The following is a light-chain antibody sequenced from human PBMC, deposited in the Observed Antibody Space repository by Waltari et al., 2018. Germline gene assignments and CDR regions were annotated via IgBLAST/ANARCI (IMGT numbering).Light chain of an antibody. CDR3: SSYTGSNSFV. CDR2: DVT. Sequence: QSPLTQPASVSGSPGQSITISCTGASDDIGAFAYVSWYQQHPGKAPKLIIYDVTTLPSGVSSRFSGSKSANTASLTISGLQAEDEADYFCSSYTGSNSFVFGSGTMITVL. J-gene: IGLJ1*01. V-gene: IGLV2-14*03. CDR1: SDDIGAFAY.